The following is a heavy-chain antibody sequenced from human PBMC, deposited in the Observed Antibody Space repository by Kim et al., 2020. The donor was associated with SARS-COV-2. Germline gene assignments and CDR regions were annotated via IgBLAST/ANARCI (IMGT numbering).Heavy chain of an antibody. D-gene: IGHD3-10*01. Sequence: GESLKISCKGSGYSFTSYWIGWVRQMPGKGLEWMGIIYPGDSDTRYSPSFQGQVTISADKSISTAYLQWSSLKASDTAMYYCARPSWGGVHYYGSGSYYDYGRDVWGQGTTVTVSS. CDR1: GYSFTSYW. J-gene: IGHJ6*02. CDR3: ARPSWGGVHYYGSGSYYDYGRDV. V-gene: IGHV5-51*01. CDR2: IYPGDSDT.